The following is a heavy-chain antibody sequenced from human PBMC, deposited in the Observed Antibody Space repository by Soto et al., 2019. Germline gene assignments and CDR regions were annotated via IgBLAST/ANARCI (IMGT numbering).Heavy chain of an antibody. CDR1: GYTLTELS. Sequence: ASVKVSCKVSGYTLTELSMHWVRQAPGKGLVWMGGFDPHDGETIYAQKFQGSVTMTEDTSTDTAYMELSSLRSEDTAVYYCATRIKLYYYASGSYSPGYFDYWGQGTLVTVSS. J-gene: IGHJ4*02. V-gene: IGHV1-24*01. D-gene: IGHD3-10*01. CDR3: ATRIKLYYYASGSYSPGYFDY. CDR2: FDPHDGET.